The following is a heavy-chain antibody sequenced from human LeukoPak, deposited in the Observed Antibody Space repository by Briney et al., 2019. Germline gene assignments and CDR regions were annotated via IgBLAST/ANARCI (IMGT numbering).Heavy chain of an antibody. V-gene: IGHV1-46*01. CDR3: ARDRITMVRGVIITDQYYYYGMDV. CDR2: INPSGGST. Sequence: ASVKVSYKASGYTFTSYYMHWVRQAPGQGLEWMGIINPSGGSTSYAQKFQGRVTMTRDTSTSTVYMELSSLRSEDTAVYYCARDRITMVRGVIITDQYYYYGMDVWGHGTTVTVSS. J-gene: IGHJ6*02. CDR1: GYTFTSYY. D-gene: IGHD3-10*01.